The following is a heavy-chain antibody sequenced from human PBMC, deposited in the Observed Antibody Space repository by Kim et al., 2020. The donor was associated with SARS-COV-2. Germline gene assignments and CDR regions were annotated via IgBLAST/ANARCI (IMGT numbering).Heavy chain of an antibody. CDR2: VYYSGNT. CDR1: GGSMYSYY. Sequence: SETLSLTCTVSGGSMYSYYWSWIRQPPGKGLEWIGYVYYSGNTKYNPSLKSRVIISIDTSKNQFSLKLSSVTAADTAVYYCARHYYYDTSGAGTDVCGPGTSVSVS. J-gene: IGHJ6*02. V-gene: IGHV4-59*01. D-gene: IGHD3-22*01. CDR3: ARHYYYDTSGAGTDV.